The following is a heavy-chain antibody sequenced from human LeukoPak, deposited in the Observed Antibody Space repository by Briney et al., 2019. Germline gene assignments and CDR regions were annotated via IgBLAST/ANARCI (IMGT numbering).Heavy chain of an antibody. Sequence: SETLSLTCAVYGGSFSGYYWSWIRQPPGKGLEWIGEINHSGSTNYNPSLKSRVTISVDTSKNQFSLKLSSVTAADTAVYYCAIAVAGYFDYWGQGTLITVSS. CDR2: INHSGST. CDR3: AIAVAGYFDY. V-gene: IGHV4-34*01. D-gene: IGHD6-19*01. J-gene: IGHJ4*02. CDR1: GGSFSGYY.